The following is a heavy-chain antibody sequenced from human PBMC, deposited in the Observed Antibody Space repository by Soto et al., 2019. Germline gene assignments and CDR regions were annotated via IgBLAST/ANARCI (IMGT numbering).Heavy chain of an antibody. CDR2: VSYDTAYE. CDR3: AKVSISKSSAVTFDS. V-gene: IGHV3-30*18. Sequence: QVQLVESGGGMVQPGTSLRFSCAVSGFTFSTYDMHWVRQAPGKGLEWVAVVSYDTAYENYADSVKGRFTISRDNSKNILYLQMNSLRAEDTAVYYCAKVSISKSSAVTFDSWGRGTLVTVSS. J-gene: IGHJ4*02. CDR1: GFTFSTYD. D-gene: IGHD2-15*01.